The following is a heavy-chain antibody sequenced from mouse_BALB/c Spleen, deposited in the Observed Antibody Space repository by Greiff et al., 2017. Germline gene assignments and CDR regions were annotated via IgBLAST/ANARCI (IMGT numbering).Heavy chain of an antibody. D-gene: IGHD1-1*01. J-gene: IGHJ2*01. CDR1: GYTFTDYN. CDR2: IYPYNGGT. Sequence: EVQLQQSGPELVKPGASVKISCKASGYTFTDYNMHWVKQSHGKSLEWIGYIYPYNGGTGYNQKFKSKATLTVDNSSSTAYMELRSLTSEDSAVYYCARGATVVPNYFDYWGQGTTLTVSS. V-gene: IGHV1S29*02. CDR3: ARGATVVPNYFDY.